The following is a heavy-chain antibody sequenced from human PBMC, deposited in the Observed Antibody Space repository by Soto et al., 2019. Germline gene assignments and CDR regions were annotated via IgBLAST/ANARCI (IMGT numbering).Heavy chain of an antibody. Sequence: QVHLEQSGAEVKKAGASVKISCKASGYSFAAYYINWVRQVSGQGLEWMGWINPNTGVTDYAQKFQGRVTLTRYTSMKTAYLELTMLRSDDTAVYYCAKIYTWNEWQGGSDYWGQGTLLTVSS. D-gene: IGHD3-3*01. J-gene: IGHJ4*02. CDR2: INPNTGVT. CDR3: AKIYTWNEWQGGSDY. V-gene: IGHV1-2*02. CDR1: GYSFAAYY.